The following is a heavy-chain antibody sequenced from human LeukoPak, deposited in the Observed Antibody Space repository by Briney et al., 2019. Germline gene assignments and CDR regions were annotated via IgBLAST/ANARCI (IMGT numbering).Heavy chain of an antibody. Sequence: GGSLRLSCAASGFTFSSYAMSWVRQAPEKGLEWVSAISGSGGSTHYADSVKGRFTISRDNSKNTLYLQMNSLRAEDTAVYYCAKGSCSGGSCYPDYWGQGTLVTVSS. CDR3: AKGSCSGGSCYPDY. CDR2: ISGSGGST. J-gene: IGHJ4*02. CDR1: GFTFSSYA. D-gene: IGHD2-15*01. V-gene: IGHV3-23*01.